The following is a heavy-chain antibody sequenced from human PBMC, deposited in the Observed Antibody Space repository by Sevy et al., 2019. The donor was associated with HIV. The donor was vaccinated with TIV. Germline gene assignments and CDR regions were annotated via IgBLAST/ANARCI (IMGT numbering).Heavy chain of an antibody. V-gene: IGHV4-61*01. Sequence: SETLSLTCTVSGGSVSSGSYYWSWIRQPPGKGLEWIGYIYYSGSTNYNPSLKRRVTISVDTSKNQFSLKLSSVTAADTAVYYCAGGQRLVTIFGVVIRRWFDPWGQGTLVTVSS. J-gene: IGHJ5*02. CDR2: IYYSGST. CDR3: AGGQRLVTIFGVVIRRWFDP. D-gene: IGHD3-3*01. CDR1: GGSVSSGSYY.